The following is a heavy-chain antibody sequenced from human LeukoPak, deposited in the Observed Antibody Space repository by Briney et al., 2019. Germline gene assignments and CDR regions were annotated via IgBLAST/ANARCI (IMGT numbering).Heavy chain of an antibody. V-gene: IGHV4-4*07. CDR2: IYTSGST. Sequence: SETLSLTCTVPGGSISSYYWNWIRQSAGKGLEWIGRIYTSGSTNYNPSLKSRVTMSVDTSKNQFSLKVSSVTAADTAVYYCARDDFWSGYRAFDIWGQGTRVTVSS. CDR3: ARDDFWSGYRAFDI. D-gene: IGHD3-3*01. J-gene: IGHJ3*02. CDR1: GGSISSYY.